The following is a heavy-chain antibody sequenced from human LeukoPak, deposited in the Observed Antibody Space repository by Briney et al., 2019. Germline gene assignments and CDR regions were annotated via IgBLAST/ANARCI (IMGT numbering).Heavy chain of an antibody. V-gene: IGHV3-30*02. CDR1: GVAFNIYG. J-gene: IGHJ4*02. CDR3: AKARVQYYSSGYPDY. D-gene: IGHD3-22*01. Sequence: PGGSLRLSCAASGVAFNIYGMHGVRQAPGKGLEWVALIHYDGSNQYYADSVKGRFSISRDNSRNTLYLQMASLRADDTAVYYCAKARVQYYSSGYPDYWGQGTLVTVSS. CDR2: IHYDGSNQ.